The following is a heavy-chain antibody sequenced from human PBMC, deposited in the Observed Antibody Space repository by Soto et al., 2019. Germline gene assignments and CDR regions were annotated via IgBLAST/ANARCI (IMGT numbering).Heavy chain of an antibody. CDR1: GFTFTRYS. CDR3: ARESEDLTSNFDY. V-gene: IGHV3-21*01. CDR2: ISSTTNYI. Sequence: GGSLRLSCAASGFTFTRYSMNWVRQAPGKGLEWVSSISSTTNYIYYADSMKGRFTVSRDNAKNSVYLEMNGLSAEDTAVYYCARESEDLTSNFDYWGQGTLVTVSS. J-gene: IGHJ4*02.